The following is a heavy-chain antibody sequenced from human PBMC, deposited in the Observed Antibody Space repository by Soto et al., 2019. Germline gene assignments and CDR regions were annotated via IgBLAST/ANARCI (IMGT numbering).Heavy chain of an antibody. CDR2: IYYTGST. CDR1: GGSMSSYY. Sequence: SETLSLTCTVSGGSMSSYYWSWIRQPPGKGLEWIGYIYYTGSTNYNPSLKSRVTISVDTSKNQFSLKLSSVTAAETAVYYCARGDGSGYQFFDYWGQGTPVTVSS. CDR3: ARGDGSGYQFFDY. V-gene: IGHV4-59*08. J-gene: IGHJ4*02. D-gene: IGHD3-22*01.